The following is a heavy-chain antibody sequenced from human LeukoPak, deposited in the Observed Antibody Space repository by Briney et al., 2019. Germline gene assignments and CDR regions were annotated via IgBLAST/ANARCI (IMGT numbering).Heavy chain of an antibody. CDR1: GGSVSTGSYY. J-gene: IGHJ4*02. V-gene: IGHV4-39*07. CDR3: ATTSDSGDYFDY. CDR2: IYYSGST. D-gene: IGHD2-21*01. Sequence: PSETLSLTCTVSGGSVSTGSYYWGWIRQPPGKGLEWIGSIYYSGSTYYNPSLKSRVTISVDTSKNQFSLKLSSVTAADTAVYYCATTSDSGDYFDYWGQGTLVTVSS.